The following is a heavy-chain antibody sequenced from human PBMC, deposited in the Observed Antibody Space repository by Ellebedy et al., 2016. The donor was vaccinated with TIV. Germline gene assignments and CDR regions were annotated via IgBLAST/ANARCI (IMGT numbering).Heavy chain of an antibody. V-gene: IGHV4-39*01. CDR3: ARMPRYDFWT. J-gene: IGHJ5*02. Sequence: SETLSLXXTVSGGSISTKNYYWGWIRQSPGKGPQCLGSIYYTGSTYYNPSLESRLVMSVDTSKSQFSLRLSSVTAADTAVYYCARMPRYDFWTWGQGTLVTVSS. CDR2: IYYTGST. D-gene: IGHD3-3*01. CDR1: GGSISTKNYY.